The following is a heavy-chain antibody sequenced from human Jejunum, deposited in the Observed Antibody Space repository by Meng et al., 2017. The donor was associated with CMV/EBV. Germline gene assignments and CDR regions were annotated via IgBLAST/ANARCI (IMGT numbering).Heavy chain of an antibody. V-gene: IGHV1-8*01. J-gene: IGHJ5*02. CDR1: GYTFTNYE. Sequence: CKDSGYTFTNYEINWVRQATGQGLEWMGWMNPTSGNTGSAQKFQGRVILTRDISISTAYMELSNLRSEDSAIYYCARDYGGNSGWFDPWGQGTLVTVSS. CDR2: MNPTSGNT. CDR3: ARDYGGNSGWFDP. D-gene: IGHD4-23*01.